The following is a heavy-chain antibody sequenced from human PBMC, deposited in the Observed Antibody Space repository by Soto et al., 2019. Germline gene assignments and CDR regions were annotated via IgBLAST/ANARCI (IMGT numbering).Heavy chain of an antibody. Sequence: EVQLVESGGGLIQPGGSLRLSCAASGFTVSSNYMSWVRQAPGKGLEWVSVIYSGGSTYYADSVKGRFTISRDNSKTPLYLQRNSRRAEETAGYYCARDGVEGGYPENSQHWGQGPLVPVPS. J-gene: IGHJ1*01. V-gene: IGHV3-53*01. D-gene: IGHD3-22*01. CDR3: ARDGVEGGYPENSQH. CDR1: GFTVSSNY. CDR2: IYSGGST.